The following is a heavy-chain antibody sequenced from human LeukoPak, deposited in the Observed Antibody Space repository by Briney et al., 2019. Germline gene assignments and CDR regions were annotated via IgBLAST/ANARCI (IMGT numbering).Heavy chain of an antibody. J-gene: IGHJ4*02. D-gene: IGHD6-6*01. V-gene: IGHV1-2*02. CDR2: INPNSGGT. Sequence: ASVKVSCKASGYTFTGYYMHWVRQAPGQGLEWMGWINPNSGGTNYAQKFQGRVTMTRDTSISTAYMELSRLRSDDTAVYYCARPYSSSSPRPYFDYWGQGTLVTVSS. CDR3: ARPYSSSSPRPYFDY. CDR1: GYTFTGYY.